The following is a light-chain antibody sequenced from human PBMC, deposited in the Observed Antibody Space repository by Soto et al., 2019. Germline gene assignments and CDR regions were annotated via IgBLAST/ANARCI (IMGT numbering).Light chain of an antibody. CDR1: QSINTY. Sequence: ENVLTQSPATLSLSPGEGATLSCRASQSINTYLAWYQQKPGQAPRLLIYDASKRATGIPARFSGSGSGTNFTLTIGRLEPEDFAVYYCQQYGSSITFGQGTRLE. CDR3: QQYGSSIT. CDR2: DAS. V-gene: IGKV3-20*01. J-gene: IGKJ5*01.